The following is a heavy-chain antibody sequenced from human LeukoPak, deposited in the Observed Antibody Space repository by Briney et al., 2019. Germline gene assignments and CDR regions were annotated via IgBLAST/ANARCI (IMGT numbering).Heavy chain of an antibody. Sequence: ASVKVSCKASGYSFTSNGISWVRQAPGQGLEWMGWISTNNDDTNHPQKLQDRVTMTTDTFTSTAYMELRNLSSDDTAVYYCARCSGGSCYNILDYWGQGTLVTVSS. CDR2: ISTNNDDT. D-gene: IGHD2-15*01. CDR1: GYSFTSNG. J-gene: IGHJ4*02. V-gene: IGHV1-18*04. CDR3: ARCSGGSCYNILDY.